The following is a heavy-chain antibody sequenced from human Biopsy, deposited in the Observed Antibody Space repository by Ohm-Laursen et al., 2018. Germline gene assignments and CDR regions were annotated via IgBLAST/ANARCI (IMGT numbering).Heavy chain of an antibody. CDR1: GGSFSGYY. D-gene: IGHD3-22*01. Sequence: TLSFTCTVSGGSFSGYYWSWLRQPPGKGLEWIGYISGSSNTNYNPSLKSRVTLSTDTSETQLSLRLRSVTAADTAMYYCASVVLGPTNDAFDLWGRGTRVTVSS. CDR2: ISGSSNT. J-gene: IGHJ2*01. V-gene: IGHV4-59*12. CDR3: ASVVLGPTNDAFDL.